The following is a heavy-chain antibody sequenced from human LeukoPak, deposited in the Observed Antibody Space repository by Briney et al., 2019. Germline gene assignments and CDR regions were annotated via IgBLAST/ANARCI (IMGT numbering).Heavy chain of an antibody. D-gene: IGHD3-9*01. V-gene: IGHV3-23*01. CDR2: ISGSGGST. J-gene: IGHJ4*02. CDR1: GFTFSSYA. CDR3: AKGWYFDWLLGYFDY. Sequence: GGSLRLSCAASGFTFSSYAMSWVRQAPGKGLEWVSAISGSGGSTYYADSVKGRFTISRDNSKNTLYLQMNSLRAEDTAVYYCAKGWYFDWLLGYFDYWGQGTLVTVSS.